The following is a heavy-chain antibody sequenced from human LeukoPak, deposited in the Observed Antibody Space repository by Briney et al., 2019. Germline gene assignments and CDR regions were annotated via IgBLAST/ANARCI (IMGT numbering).Heavy chain of an antibody. D-gene: IGHD6-19*01. V-gene: IGHV4-59*12. CDR3: AREPGIAVAADY. Sequence: PSETLSLTCTVSGGPMNAYYWSWIRQPPGKGLEWIGYIYYSGSTNYSPSLKSRVTISVDTSNKQFSLKLSSVTAADTAVYYCAREPGIAVAADYWGQGTLVTVSS. CDR1: GGPMNAYY. J-gene: IGHJ4*02. CDR2: IYYSGST.